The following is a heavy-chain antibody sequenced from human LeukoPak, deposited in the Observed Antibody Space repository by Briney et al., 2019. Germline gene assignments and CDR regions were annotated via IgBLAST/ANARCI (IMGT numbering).Heavy chain of an antibody. Sequence: PGGSLRLSCAASGFTFSSYSMNWVRQAPGKGLEWVSSISSSSSYIYYADSVKGRFTISRDNSKNTLYLQMNSLRAEDTAVYYCAKYHRSSDYGSGVGFDIWGQGTMVTVSS. CDR3: AKYHRSSDYGSGVGFDI. CDR1: GFTFSSYS. J-gene: IGHJ3*02. D-gene: IGHD3-10*01. CDR2: ISSSSSYI. V-gene: IGHV3-21*04.